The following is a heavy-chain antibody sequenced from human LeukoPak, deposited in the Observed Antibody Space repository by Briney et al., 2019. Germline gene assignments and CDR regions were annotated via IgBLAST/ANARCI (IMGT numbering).Heavy chain of an antibody. V-gene: IGHV3-23*01. CDR1: GFTFCKYT. D-gene: IGHD6-13*01. Sequence: GGSLRLSSAASGFTFCKYTMTWVRQAPGKGLECVSAIGGSVAETYSTDSVKGRFTISTDNSKNTLYLQMNSLKAEDTDIYYCAKGTVGTYYFYYMDVWGKGTTVTVSS. CDR3: AKGTVGTYYFYYMDV. J-gene: IGHJ6*03. CDR2: IGGSVAET.